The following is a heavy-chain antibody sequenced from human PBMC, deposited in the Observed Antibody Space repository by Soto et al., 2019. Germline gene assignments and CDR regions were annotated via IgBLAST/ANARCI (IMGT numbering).Heavy chain of an antibody. D-gene: IGHD3-22*01. J-gene: IGHJ1*01. V-gene: IGHV1-69*13. CDR3: ARSYYYDSSGYYFGYFQH. CDR1: GSTFSXCS. Sequence: SXKXSCTDAGSTFSXCSISWMRQAPGQGLEWMGGIIPSLGTSNYAQKFQGRVTIHADESTRTAQMELSSLRSEHTAVYHCARSYYYDSSGYYFGYFQHWGQGTLGPVSS. CDR2: IIPSLGTS.